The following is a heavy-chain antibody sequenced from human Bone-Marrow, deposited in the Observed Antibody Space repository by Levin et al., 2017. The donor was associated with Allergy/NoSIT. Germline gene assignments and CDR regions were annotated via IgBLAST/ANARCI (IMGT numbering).Heavy chain of an antibody. V-gene: IGHV3-23*01. Sequence: GGSLRLSCAASGFSFSNYAMSWVRQAPGKGLEWVSTISGYGTNTFYADSMRGRFTISKDNPKNLLYLQINSLRVEDTAVYYCAKGWLQSEYFDYWGQGTLVTVSS. CDR2: ISGYGTNT. J-gene: IGHJ4*02. CDR3: AKGWLQSEYFDY. D-gene: IGHD5-24*01. CDR1: GFSFSNYA.